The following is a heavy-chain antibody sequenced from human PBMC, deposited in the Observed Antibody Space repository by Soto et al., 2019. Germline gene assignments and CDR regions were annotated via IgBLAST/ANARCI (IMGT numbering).Heavy chain of an antibody. CDR3: AKVIGGSESYWGGSHYYYALDV. Sequence: EVQLLESGGGLIQPGGSLRLSCAASGFSFSDYAMYWVHQAPGKGLEWVSVISGRDGSTYYADSVRGRFTISRDNSRDTVYLQMISLGAEDTAVYYCAKVIGGSESYWGGSHYYYALDVWGQGTTVTVSS. V-gene: IGHV3-23*01. CDR1: GFSFSDYA. CDR2: ISGRDGST. J-gene: IGHJ6*02. D-gene: IGHD3-10*01.